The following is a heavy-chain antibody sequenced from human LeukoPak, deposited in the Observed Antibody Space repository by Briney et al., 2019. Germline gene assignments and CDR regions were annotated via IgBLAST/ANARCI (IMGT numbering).Heavy chain of an antibody. V-gene: IGHV3-53*01. Sequence: GGSLRLSCAASGFTVSDNYMSWVRQAPGKGLEWVSVVYSGDNTYYADSVKGRFTISRDNSKNTLYLQMNSLRAEDTAVYYCARDREPGTSASRFDYWGQGTLVAVSS. CDR2: VYSGDNT. CDR3: ARDREPGTSASRFDY. CDR1: GFTVSDNY. J-gene: IGHJ4*02. D-gene: IGHD2-8*02.